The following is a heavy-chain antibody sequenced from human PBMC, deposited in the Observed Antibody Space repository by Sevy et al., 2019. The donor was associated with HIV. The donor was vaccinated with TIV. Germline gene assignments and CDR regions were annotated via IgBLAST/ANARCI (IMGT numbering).Heavy chain of an antibody. D-gene: IGHD5-18*01. CDR2: IHSDDTT. V-gene: IGHV3-66*01. J-gene: IGHJ4*02. CDR1: GFTVNSNY. Sequence: GGSLRLSCAASGFTVNSNYMTWVRQAPGKGLEGVSVIHSDDTTYHADSVKDRFTISRDNFKNTPYLHMSSLRAEDTAVYYCARGKSGSSYALNYWGQGTLVTVS. CDR3: ARGKSGSSYALNY.